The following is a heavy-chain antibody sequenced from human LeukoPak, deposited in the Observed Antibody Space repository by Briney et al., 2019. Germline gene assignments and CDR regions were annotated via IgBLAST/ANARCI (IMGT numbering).Heavy chain of an antibody. CDR2: SRNKDNSYST. J-gene: IGHJ4*02. V-gene: IGHV3-72*01. CDR1: GFILSDHY. Sequence: GGSLRLSCAGSGFILSDHYMDWVRQAPGKGLEWVARSRNKDNSYSTEYAASVKGGFTILRDDSKNSLYLQMNNLKTEDTAVYYCARAGDYYSTGDCWGQGTLVTVSS. D-gene: IGHD3-22*01. CDR3: ARAGDYYSTGDC.